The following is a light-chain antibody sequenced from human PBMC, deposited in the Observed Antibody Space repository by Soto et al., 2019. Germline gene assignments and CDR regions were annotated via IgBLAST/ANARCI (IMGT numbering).Light chain of an antibody. V-gene: IGKV3D-20*02. CDR2: GAS. CDR3: QQHSTWPLT. J-gene: IGKJ4*01. CDR1: QSVSSSY. Sequence: EIVLTQSQGTLYLSPWEREKVCWRASQSVSSSYLAWYQQKPGQAPRLLIYGASNRASGVPARFSGSGSGTDFTLTISSLEPEDFGVYYCQQHSTWPLTFGGGTEVDIK.